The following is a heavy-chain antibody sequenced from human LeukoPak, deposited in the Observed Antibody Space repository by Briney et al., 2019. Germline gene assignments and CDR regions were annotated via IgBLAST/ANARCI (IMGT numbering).Heavy chain of an antibody. J-gene: IGHJ6*03. D-gene: IGHD2-15*01. CDR3: GRDALVGYFSYYYIDV. V-gene: IGHV4-59*11. CDR2: ISNSGST. CDR1: GGAITSHY. Sequence: SETLSLTCTVSGGAITSHYWTWIRQSPVKGLEWIGDISNSGSTSYNPSLKSRVTISIGTSKNQFSLKLSSVTAADTAVYYCGRDALVGYFSYYYIDVWGKGTPVTVSS.